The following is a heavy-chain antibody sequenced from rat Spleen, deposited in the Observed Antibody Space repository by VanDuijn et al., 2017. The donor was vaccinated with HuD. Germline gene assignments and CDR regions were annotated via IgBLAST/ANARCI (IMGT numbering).Heavy chain of an antibody. Sequence: EVQLVESGGGLVQPGRSLKLSCAASGFTFSNYYMAWVRQAPTKGLEWVAYISAGGDSSYYRDSVKGRFTISRDNAKNTLYLQMDSLRSEDTATYYCARHTPFDYWGQGVMVTVSS. CDR3: ARHTPFDY. V-gene: IGHV5-25*01. D-gene: IGHD1-4*01. CDR1: GFTFSNYY. CDR2: ISAGGDSS. J-gene: IGHJ2*01.